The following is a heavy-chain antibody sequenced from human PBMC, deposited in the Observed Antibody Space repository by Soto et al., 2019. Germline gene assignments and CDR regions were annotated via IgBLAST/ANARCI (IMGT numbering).Heavy chain of an antibody. J-gene: IGHJ6*02. CDR2: IYHSGST. V-gene: IGHV4-4*02. CDR3: AGYYDILTGRPVYGMDV. Sequence: SETLTLSCAVSGGSISSSNWWSWVRQPPGKGLEWIGEIYHSGSTNYNPSLKSRVTISVDKSKNQFSLKLNSVTAADTAVYYCAGYYDILTGRPVYGMDVWGQGTTVT. D-gene: IGHD3-9*01. CDR1: GGSISSSNW.